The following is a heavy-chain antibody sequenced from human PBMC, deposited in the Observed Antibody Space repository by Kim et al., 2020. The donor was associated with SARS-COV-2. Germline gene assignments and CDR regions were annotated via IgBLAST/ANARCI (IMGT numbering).Heavy chain of an antibody. V-gene: IGHV4-39*01. J-gene: IGHJ4*02. CDR2: IYYSGST. D-gene: IGHD3-22*01. CDR1: GGSISSSSYY. CDR3: ARAITMIVVCDYFDY. Sequence: SETLSLTCTVSGGSISSSSYYWGWIRQPPGKGLEWIGSIYYSGSTYYNPSLKSRVTISVDTSKNQFSLKLSSVTAADTAVYCCARAITMIVVCDYFDYWGQGTLVTVSS.